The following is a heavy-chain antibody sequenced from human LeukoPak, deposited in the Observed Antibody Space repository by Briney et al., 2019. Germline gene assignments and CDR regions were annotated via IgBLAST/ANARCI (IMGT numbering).Heavy chain of an antibody. CDR2: VYRSGGT. J-gene: IGHJ6*03. V-gene: IGHV4-59*01. D-gene: IGHD3-9*01. Sequence: SETLSLTCTVSGGSIRSYYWTWLRQSPGKGLEWIGYVYRSGGTSYNPSLRSRVIISVDTSKNQFSLRLTSVTAADTAIYYCARSVYDWDPRYYMDVWGKGTTVTVSS. CDR1: GGSIRSYY. CDR3: ARSVYDWDPRYYMDV.